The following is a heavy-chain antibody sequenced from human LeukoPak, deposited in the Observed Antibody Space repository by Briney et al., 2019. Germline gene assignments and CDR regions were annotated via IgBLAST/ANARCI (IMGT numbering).Heavy chain of an antibody. CDR2: IYYSGST. D-gene: IGHD2-2*01. Sequence: SQTLSLTCTVSGGSISSGDYYWSWIRQPPGKGLEWIGYIYYSGSTYYNPSLKSRVTISVDTSKNQFSLKLSSVTAADTAVYYCARDSQVVESDYYYYMDVWGKGTTVTVS. CDR1: GGSISSGDYY. CDR3: ARDSQVVESDYYYYMDV. V-gene: IGHV4-30-4*08. J-gene: IGHJ6*03.